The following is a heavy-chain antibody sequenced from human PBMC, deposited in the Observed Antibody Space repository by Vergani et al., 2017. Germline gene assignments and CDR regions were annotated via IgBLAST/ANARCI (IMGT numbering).Heavy chain of an antibody. CDR3: ASATRGYSPYGMDV. CDR2: IKQDGSEK. V-gene: IGHV3-7*03. D-gene: IGHD5-18*01. J-gene: IGHJ6*02. CDR1: GFTFSSYW. Sequence: EVQLVESGGGLVQPGGSLRLSCAASGFTFSSYWMSWVRQAPGKGLEWVANIKQDGSEKYYVDSVKGRFTISRDNANNSLYLQMNSLRAEDTAVYYCASATRGYSPYGMDVWGQGTTVTVSS.